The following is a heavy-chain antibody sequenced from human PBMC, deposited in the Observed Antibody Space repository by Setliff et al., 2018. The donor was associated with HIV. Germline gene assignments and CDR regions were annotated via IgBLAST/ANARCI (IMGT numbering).Heavy chain of an antibody. J-gene: IGHJ4*02. V-gene: IGHV3-9*01. CDR2: ITWNSAGI. CDR3: AKGGMTTGDY. CDR1: GFGFEDYA. D-gene: IGHD4-17*01. Sequence: GGSLRLSCAASGFGFEDYAMNWVRQRPGKGLEWVSGITWNSAGIAYADSVKGRFTISRDNAKNSLYLQLNNLRPEDTAFYYCAKGGMTTGDYWGQGTLVTVSS.